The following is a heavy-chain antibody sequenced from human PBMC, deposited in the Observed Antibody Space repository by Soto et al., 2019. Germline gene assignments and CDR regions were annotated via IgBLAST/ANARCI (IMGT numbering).Heavy chain of an antibody. V-gene: IGHV1-2*02. CDR2: INPNSGGT. CDR1: GYTFTGYY. CDR3: ARRYVCCYGSGTGPYYYGMDV. D-gene: IGHD3-10*01. J-gene: IGHJ6*02. Sequence: ASLKVSCKASGYTFTGYYMHWVRQAPGQGLEWMGWINPNSGGTNYAQKFQGRVTMTRDTSISTAYMELSRLRSDDTAVYYCARRYVCCYGSGTGPYYYGMDVWGQGTTVTVSS.